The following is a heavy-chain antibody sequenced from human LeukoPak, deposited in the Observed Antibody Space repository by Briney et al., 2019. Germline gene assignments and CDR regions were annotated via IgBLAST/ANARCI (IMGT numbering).Heavy chain of an antibody. CDR1: GYTFTGYY. CDR2: INPNSGGT. CDR3: ARDGVVVAPFYYYYGMDV. Sequence: GASVKVSCKASGYTFTGYYMHWVRQAPGQGPEWMGWINPNSGGTNYAQKFQGRVTMTRDTSISTAYMELSRLRSDDTAVYYCARDGVVVAPFYYYYGMDVWGQGTTVTVSS. J-gene: IGHJ6*02. D-gene: IGHD2-15*01. V-gene: IGHV1-2*02.